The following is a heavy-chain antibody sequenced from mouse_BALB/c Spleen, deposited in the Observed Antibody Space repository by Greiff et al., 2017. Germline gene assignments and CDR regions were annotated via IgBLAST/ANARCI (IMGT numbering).Heavy chain of an antibody. Sequence: VKVVESGAELAKPGASVKMSCKASGYTFTSYWMHWVKQRPGQGLEWIGYINPSTGYTEYNQKFKDKATLTADKSSSTAYMQLSSLTSEDSAVYYCTSYGDPYCAMDYWGQGTSVTVSS. V-gene: IGHV1-7*01. CDR1: GYTFTSYW. D-gene: IGHD2-13*01. J-gene: IGHJ4*01. CDR3: TSYGDPYCAMDY. CDR2: INPSTGYT.